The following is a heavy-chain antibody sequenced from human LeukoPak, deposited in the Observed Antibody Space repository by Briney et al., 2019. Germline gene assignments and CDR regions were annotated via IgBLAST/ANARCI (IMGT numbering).Heavy chain of an antibody. D-gene: IGHD3-10*01. CDR2: IYPGDSDT. Sequence: GESLKISCKGSGYSFTSYWIGWVRQMPGKGLEWMGIIYPGDSDTRYSPSFQGQVTISADKSISTAYLQWSSLKASDTAMYYCASQADYGLGSYNVFDYWGQGTLVTVSS. J-gene: IGHJ4*02. CDR3: ASQADYGLGSYNVFDY. V-gene: IGHV5-51*01. CDR1: GYSFTSYW.